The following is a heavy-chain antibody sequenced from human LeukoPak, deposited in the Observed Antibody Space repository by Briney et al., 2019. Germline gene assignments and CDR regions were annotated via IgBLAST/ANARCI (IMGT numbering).Heavy chain of an antibody. CDR3: ARDADVVVITTAWFDP. CDR2: ISSSGSTI. J-gene: IGHJ5*02. CDR1: GFTFSDYY. D-gene: IGHD3-22*01. Sequence: GGSLRLSCAASGFTFSDYYMSWIRQAPGKGLEWVSYISSSGSTIYYADSVKGRFTISRDNAKNSLYLQMNSLRAEDTAVYYCARDADVVVITTAWFDPWGQGTLVTVSS. V-gene: IGHV3-11*04.